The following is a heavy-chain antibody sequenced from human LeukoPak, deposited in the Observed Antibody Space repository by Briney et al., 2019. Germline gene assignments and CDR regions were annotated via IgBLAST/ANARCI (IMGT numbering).Heavy chain of an antibody. V-gene: IGHV3-23*01. CDR1: GFTFSSYG. CDR2: ISGSGGST. CDR3: ASPYGDYGGLYFQH. J-gene: IGHJ1*01. D-gene: IGHD4-17*01. Sequence: GGSLRLSCAASGFTFSSYGMHWVRQAPGKGLEWVSAISGSGGSTYYADSVKGRFTISRDNSKNTLYLQMNSLRAEDTAVYYCASPYGDYGGLYFQHWGQGTLVTVSS.